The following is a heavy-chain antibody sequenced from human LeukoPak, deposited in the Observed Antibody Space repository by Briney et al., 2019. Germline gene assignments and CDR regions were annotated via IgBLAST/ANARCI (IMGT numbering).Heavy chain of an antibody. V-gene: IGHV1-46*03. Sequence: PGGSLRLSCAASGFTFSSYGMHWVRQAPGQGLEWMGIINPSGGSTSYAQKFQGRVTMTRDTSTSTVYMELSSLRSEDTAVYYCARGSGTVGATSGFDPWGQGTLVTVSS. CDR1: GFTFSSYG. CDR2: INPSGGST. J-gene: IGHJ5*02. D-gene: IGHD1-26*01. CDR3: ARGSGTVGATSGFDP.